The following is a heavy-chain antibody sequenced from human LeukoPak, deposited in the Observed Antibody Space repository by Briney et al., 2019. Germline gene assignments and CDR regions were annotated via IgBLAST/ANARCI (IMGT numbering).Heavy chain of an antibody. J-gene: IGHJ3*01. D-gene: IGHD2-21*02. V-gene: IGHV5-51*01. CDR2: IYVGDSDT. CDR3: ARCGHYDAYRV. Sequence: GESLKISCKGSGHLFSISWIGWVRPKPGEGLGWMGIIYVGDSDTRYNPSFQGQVTISADRSTSTAYLQWSSLKSSDTAIYYYARCGHYDAYRVWGQGTLVSVSS. CDR1: GHLFSISW.